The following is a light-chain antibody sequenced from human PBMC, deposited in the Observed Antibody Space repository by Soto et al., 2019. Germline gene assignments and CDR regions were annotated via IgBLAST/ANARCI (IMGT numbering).Light chain of an antibody. CDR3: QQYNNWPIT. CDR1: QSLRSS. V-gene: IGKV3-15*01. CDR2: GAS. J-gene: IGKJ5*01. Sequence: ETMMTQSPDTLSVSLGERATLSCRASQSLRSSLAWYQQKPGQAPRLLIYGASTRATGIPARFSGSGSGTEFTLTISSLQSEDFAVYYCQQYNNWPITFGQGTRLEIK.